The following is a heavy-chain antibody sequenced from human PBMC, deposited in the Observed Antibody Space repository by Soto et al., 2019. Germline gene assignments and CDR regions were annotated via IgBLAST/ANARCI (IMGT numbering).Heavy chain of an antibody. CDR3: ARGISRYCSSTSCYTFDY. Sequence: SETLSLTCTVSGGSISSYYWSWIRQPPGKGLEWIGYIYYSGSTNYNPSLKSRVTISVDTSKNQFSLKLSSVTAADTAVYYCARGISRYCSSTSCYTFDYWGQGTLVTVSS. J-gene: IGHJ4*02. CDR1: GGSISSYY. D-gene: IGHD2-2*01. V-gene: IGHV4-59*01. CDR2: IYYSGST.